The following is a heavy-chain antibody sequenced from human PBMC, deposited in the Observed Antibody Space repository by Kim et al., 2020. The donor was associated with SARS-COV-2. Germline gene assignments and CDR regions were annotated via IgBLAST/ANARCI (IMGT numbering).Heavy chain of an antibody. J-gene: IGHJ4*02. V-gene: IGHV4-39*01. CDR3: ARRTGYSSPLTL. CDR1: GGSISSSSYY. Sequence: SETLSLTCTVSGGSISSSSYYWGWIRQPPGKGLEWIGSIYYSGSTYYNPSLKSRVTISVDTSKNQFSLKLSSVTAADTAVYYCARRTGYSSPLTLWGQGTLVTVSS. D-gene: IGHD6-19*01. CDR2: IYYSGST.